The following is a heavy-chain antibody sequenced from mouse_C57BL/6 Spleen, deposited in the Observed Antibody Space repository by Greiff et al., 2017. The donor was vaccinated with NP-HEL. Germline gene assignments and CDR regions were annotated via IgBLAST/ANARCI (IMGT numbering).Heavy chain of an antibody. CDR1: GFTFSDYY. D-gene: IGHD2-12*01. Sequence: EVMLVESEGGLVQPGSSMKLSCTASGFTFSDYYMAWVRQVPEKGLEWVANINYDGSSTYYLDSLKSRFIISRDNAKNILYLQMSSLKSEDTATYYCARVYYSYAMDYWGQGTSVTVSS. J-gene: IGHJ4*01. CDR2: INYDGSST. V-gene: IGHV5-16*01. CDR3: ARVYYSYAMDY.